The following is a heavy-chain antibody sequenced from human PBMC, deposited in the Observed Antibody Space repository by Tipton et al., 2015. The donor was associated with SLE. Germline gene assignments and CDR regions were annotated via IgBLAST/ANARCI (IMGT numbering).Heavy chain of an antibody. Sequence: TLSLTCTVSGGSISSHFWTWIRQPPGKGLEYIGYIYYSGRTNYNPSLKSRVSTSVDTSNNQFSLKLTSVTAADTAVYYCARDPYYYDSSGYPYYYGMDVWGQGTTVTVSS. CDR3: ARDPYYYDSSGYPYYYGMDV. CDR2: IYYSGRT. V-gene: IGHV4-59*11. J-gene: IGHJ6*02. CDR1: GGSISSHF. D-gene: IGHD3-22*01.